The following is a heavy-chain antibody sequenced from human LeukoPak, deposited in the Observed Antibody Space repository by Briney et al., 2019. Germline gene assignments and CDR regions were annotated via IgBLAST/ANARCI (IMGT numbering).Heavy chain of an antibody. J-gene: IGHJ6*02. CDR3: ARDITMVRGVIITFYYYYGMDV. Sequence: GGSPRLSCAASGFTFSSYGMNWVRQAPGKGLEWVSSISSSSSYIYYADSVKGRFTISRDNAKNSLYLQMNSLRAEDTAVYYCARDITMVRGVIITFYYYYGMDVWGQGTTVTVSS. CDR1: GFTFSSYG. D-gene: IGHD3-10*01. CDR2: ISSSSSYI. V-gene: IGHV3-21*01.